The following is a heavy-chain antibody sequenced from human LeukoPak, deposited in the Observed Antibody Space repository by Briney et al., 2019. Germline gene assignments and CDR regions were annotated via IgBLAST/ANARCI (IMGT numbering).Heavy chain of an antibody. CDR2: FDPEDGET. J-gene: IGHJ4*02. D-gene: IGHD1-26*01. CDR1: GYTLTELS. V-gene: IGHV1-24*01. CDR3: ATRKWELQGGFDY. Sequence: ASVKVSCKVSGYTLTELSMHWVRQAPGKGLEWMGGFDPEDGETIYAQKFQGRVTVTEDTSTDTAYMELSSLRSEDTAVYYCATRKWELQGGFDYWGQGTLVTVSS.